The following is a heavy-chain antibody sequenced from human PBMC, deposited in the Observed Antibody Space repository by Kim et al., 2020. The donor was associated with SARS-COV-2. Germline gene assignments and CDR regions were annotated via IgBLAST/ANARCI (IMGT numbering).Heavy chain of an antibody. V-gene: IGHV4-39*07. CDR2: IYYSGST. CDR1: GGSIRSSSYY. D-gene: IGHD1-26*01. CDR3: ARRVVGATYYFDY. J-gene: IGHJ4*02. Sequence: SETLSLTCTVSGGSIRSSSYYWGWIRQPPGKGLEWIGSIYYSGSTYYNPSLKSRVTISVDTSKNQFSLKLSSVTAADTAVYYCARRVVGATYYFDYWGQGTLVTVSS.